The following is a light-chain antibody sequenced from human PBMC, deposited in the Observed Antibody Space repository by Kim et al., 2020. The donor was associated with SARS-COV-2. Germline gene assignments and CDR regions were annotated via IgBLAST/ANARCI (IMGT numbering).Light chain of an antibody. CDR1: NIGRKS. Sequence: SYELTQPPSVSVAPGKTARTTCGGDNIGRKSVHWYQQRAGQAPVLVIYYDSDRPSGIPERFSGSNSGNTATLTISSVEAGDEADYYCQVWDGTTDRPIFGGGTQLTV. J-gene: IGLJ2*01. V-gene: IGLV3-21*04. CDR2: YDS. CDR3: QVWDGTTDRPI.